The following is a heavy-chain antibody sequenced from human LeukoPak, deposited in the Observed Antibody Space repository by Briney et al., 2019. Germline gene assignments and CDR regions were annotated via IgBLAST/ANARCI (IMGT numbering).Heavy chain of an antibody. V-gene: IGHV4-34*01. Sequence: SETLSLTCAVYGGSFSGYYWSWIRQPPGKELEWIGEINHSGSTNYNPSLKSRVTISVDTSKNQFSLKLSSVTAADTAMYYCTRLPPEVSSGWQNWFDPWGQGTLVTVSS. CDR1: GGSFSGYY. D-gene: IGHD6-19*01. CDR2: INHSGST. J-gene: IGHJ5*02. CDR3: TRLPPEVSSGWQNWFDP.